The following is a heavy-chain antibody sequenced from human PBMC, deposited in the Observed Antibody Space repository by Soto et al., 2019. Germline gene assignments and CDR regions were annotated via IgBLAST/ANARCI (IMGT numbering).Heavy chain of an antibody. Sequence: PGGSLRLSCAASGFNFKNYGVNWVRQAPGKGLEWVAGISGSGDSTYYGDSVKGRFTISRDNSLHTVYLQMDDLRADDTAIYYCAKSPAAATLNWFDPWGQGSLVTVSS. D-gene: IGHD2-2*01. V-gene: IGHV3-23*01. CDR2: ISGSGDST. CDR1: GFNFKNYG. J-gene: IGHJ5*02. CDR3: AKSPAAATLNWFDP.